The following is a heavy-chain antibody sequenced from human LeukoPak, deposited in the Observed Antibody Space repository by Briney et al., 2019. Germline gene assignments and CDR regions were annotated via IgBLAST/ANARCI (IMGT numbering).Heavy chain of an antibody. V-gene: IGHV3-21*01. Sequence: GGSLRLSCAASGFTFSSYSMNWVRRAPGKGLEWVSSISSSSSYIYYADSVKGRFTISRDNAKNSLYLQMNSLRAEDTAVYYCARWVPGYCSGGSCYVDYWGQGTLVTVSS. CDR3: ARWVPGYCSGGSCYVDY. CDR2: ISSSSSYI. D-gene: IGHD2-15*01. CDR1: GFTFSSYS. J-gene: IGHJ4*02.